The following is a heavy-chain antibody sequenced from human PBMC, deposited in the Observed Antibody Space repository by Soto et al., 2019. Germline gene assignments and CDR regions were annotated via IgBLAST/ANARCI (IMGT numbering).Heavy chain of an antibody. V-gene: IGHV4-4*02. CDR2: IYHGGST. CDR1: GGSISRSNW. D-gene: IGHD3-9*01. CDR3: ARSITFDWLFFDN. Sequence: LSLTCAVSGGSISRSNWWSWDRQSPGKGLEWIGEIYHGGSTNYNPSLKSRVTISVDKSKNQFSLKLSSLTAADTAVYYCARSITFDWLFFDNWGQGTLVTVSS. J-gene: IGHJ4*02.